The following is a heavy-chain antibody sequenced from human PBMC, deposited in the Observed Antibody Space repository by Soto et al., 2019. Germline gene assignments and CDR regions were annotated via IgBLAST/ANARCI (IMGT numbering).Heavy chain of an antibody. V-gene: IGHV2-26*01. J-gene: IGHJ4*02. D-gene: IGHD3-10*01. CDR3: ARQSPPPYGSGSYAFDY. Sequence: QVTLKESGPVLVKPTETLTLTCTVSGFSLSNARMGVSWIRQPQGKALEWLAHIFSNDENSYSTSLKSRLTISKEPSKGQVVLTRTNMAPVETATYYCARQSPPPYGSGSYAFDYWGQGTLVTVSS. CDR1: GFSLSNARMG. CDR2: IFSNDEN.